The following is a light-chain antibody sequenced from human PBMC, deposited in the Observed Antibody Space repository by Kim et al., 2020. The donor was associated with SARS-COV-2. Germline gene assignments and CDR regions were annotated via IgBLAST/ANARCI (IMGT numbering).Light chain of an antibody. CDR2: DVS. J-gene: IGLJ1*01. Sequence: GKSIPISCTGTSSDVGGFNYVSWYQQHPGKAPKLMIYDVSKRPSGVSNRFSGSKSGNTASLTISGLQAEDEADYYCSSYTSSSTFVFATGTKVTVL. CDR1: SSDVGGFNY. CDR3: SSYTSSSTFV. V-gene: IGLV2-14*04.